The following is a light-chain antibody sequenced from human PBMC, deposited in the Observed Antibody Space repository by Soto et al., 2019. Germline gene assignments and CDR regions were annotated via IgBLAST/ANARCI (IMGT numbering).Light chain of an antibody. Sequence: QSVLTQPPSASGTPGQRVTISCSGSSSNIGSYNVNWYHQLPGTAPKLLIYSNSQRPSGVPDRFSGSKSGTSASLAISGLQSEDEADYYCAAWDDSLKAVLFGGGTKLTVL. CDR1: SSNIGSYN. CDR3: AAWDDSLKAVL. CDR2: SNS. J-gene: IGLJ2*01. V-gene: IGLV1-44*01.